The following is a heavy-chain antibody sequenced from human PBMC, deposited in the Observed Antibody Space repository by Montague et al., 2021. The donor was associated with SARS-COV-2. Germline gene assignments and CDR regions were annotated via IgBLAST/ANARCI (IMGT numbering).Heavy chain of an antibody. CDR2: IDNSGST. CDR1: GDSIRESH. D-gene: IGHD1-20*01. V-gene: IGHV4-4*09. Sequence: ETLSLTCTVSGDSIRESHWSWIRQPPGKGLEWIGYIDNSGSTNYSPALESRVTLTVSASNNQFYLTLRSVTAADTAVYYCARLTGSRVYYYHYGLDVWGQGTTVTVSS. CDR3: ARLTGSRVYYYHYGLDV. J-gene: IGHJ6*02.